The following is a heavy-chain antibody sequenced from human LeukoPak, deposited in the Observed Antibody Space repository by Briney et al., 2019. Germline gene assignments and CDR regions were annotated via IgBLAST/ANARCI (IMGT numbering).Heavy chain of an antibody. J-gene: IGHJ4*02. CDR2: IIPIFGTA. CDR3: ASAYYYGSGSYYNPYYFDY. CDR1: GGTFSSYA. V-gene: IGHV1-69*01. D-gene: IGHD3-10*01. Sequence: PEASVKVSCKASGGTFSSYAISWVRQAPGQGLEWRGGIIPIFGTANYAQKIQGRVSITADESTSTAYMELSSLRSEDTAVYYCASAYYYGSGSYYNPYYFDYWGQGTLVTVSS.